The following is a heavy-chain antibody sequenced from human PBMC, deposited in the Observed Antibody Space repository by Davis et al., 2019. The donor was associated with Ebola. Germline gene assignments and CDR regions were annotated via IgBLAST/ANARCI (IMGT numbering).Heavy chain of an antibody. CDR2: IIPIFGTA. V-gene: IGHV1-69*13. CDR1: GGTFSSYA. J-gene: IGHJ4*02. CDR3: ARDHRYCSGGSCCFDY. Sequence: SVKVSCKASGGTFSSYAIIWGRQAPGQRLEWRVGIIPIFGTANHAQTFQGRFTITADESTSTAYMELSSLRSEDTAVYYCARDHRYCSGGSCCFDYWGQGTLVTVSS. D-gene: IGHD2-15*01.